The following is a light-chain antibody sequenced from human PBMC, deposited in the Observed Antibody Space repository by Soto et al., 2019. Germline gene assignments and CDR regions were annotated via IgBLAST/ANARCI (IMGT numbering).Light chain of an antibody. V-gene: IGLV2-14*03. J-gene: IGLJ1*01. CDR2: DVS. CDR3: YSCSRSSGTRYV. CDR1: SSDIGTYNY. Sequence: QSVLTQPASVSGSPGQSITISCTGTSSDIGTYNYVSWYQQHPGQAPKLMIYDVSNRPSGVSDRFSGSKSGNTASLTISGLQAEDGAEYYCYSCSRSSGTRYVFGTGTKLTVL.